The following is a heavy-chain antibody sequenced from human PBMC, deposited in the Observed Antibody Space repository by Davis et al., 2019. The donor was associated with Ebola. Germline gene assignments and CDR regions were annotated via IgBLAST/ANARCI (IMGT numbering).Heavy chain of an antibody. CDR3: TKGQGYFLEY. Sequence: PGGSLRLSCAASGFTASSNYMSWVRKAPGKGLEWVSSISSSSSYIYYADSVKGRFTISRDNAKNSLYLQMDTLRVEDTALYYCTKGQGYFLEYWGQGTLVTVSS. CDR1: GFTASSNY. V-gene: IGHV3-21*01. J-gene: IGHJ4*02. CDR2: ISSSSSYI. D-gene: IGHD6-13*01.